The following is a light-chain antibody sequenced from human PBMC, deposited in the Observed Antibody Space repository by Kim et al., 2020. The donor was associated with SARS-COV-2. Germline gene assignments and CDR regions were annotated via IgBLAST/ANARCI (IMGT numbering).Light chain of an antibody. CDR1: QSVSSSY. CDR2: GAS. Sequence: EIVLTQSPGTLSLSPGERATLSCRASQSVSSSYLAWYQQKPGQAPRLLIYGASSRATGIPDRFSGSGSGTDFTLTISRLEPEDFAVYYCQQHDISPLTFGGGTKLEIK. CDR3: QQHDISPLT. J-gene: IGKJ4*01. V-gene: IGKV3-20*01.